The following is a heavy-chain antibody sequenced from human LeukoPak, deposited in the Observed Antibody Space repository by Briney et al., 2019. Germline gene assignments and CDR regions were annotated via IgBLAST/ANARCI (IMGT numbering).Heavy chain of an antibody. Sequence: GASVKVSCKASGGTFISYAISWVRQAPGQGLEWMGGIIPIFGTANYAQKFQGRVTITADESTSTAYMELSSLRSEDTAVYYCARDPSTPDYGGNSRYGMDVWGQGTTVTVSS. V-gene: IGHV1-69*13. J-gene: IGHJ6*02. CDR2: IIPIFGTA. D-gene: IGHD4-23*01. CDR3: ARDPSTPDYGGNSRYGMDV. CDR1: GGTFISYA.